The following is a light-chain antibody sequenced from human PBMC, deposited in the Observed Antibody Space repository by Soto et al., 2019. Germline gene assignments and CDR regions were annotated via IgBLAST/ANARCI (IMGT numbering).Light chain of an antibody. CDR1: QGISTY. CDR2: AAS. CDR3: QQSNSITWT. Sequence: DIQITQSPSSLSACVGDRVTITCRASQGISTYLNWYQQKPGKAPKVLIYAASSLQSGVPSRFSGSGSETDFTLTISSLQPEDFATYSCQQSNSITWTFGQGTKV. J-gene: IGKJ1*01. V-gene: IGKV1-39*01.